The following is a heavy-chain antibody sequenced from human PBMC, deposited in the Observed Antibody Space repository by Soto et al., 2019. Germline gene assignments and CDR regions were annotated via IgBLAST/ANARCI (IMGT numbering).Heavy chain of an antibody. Sequence: QVQLVESGGGVVQPGRFLRLSCVASGFSFSNYGMHWVRQAPGKGLEWVAVIYYDGSKKFSADSVKGRFTISRDDFRNTLYLQMDSLRADDTAVYYCVKNFNHLEDADAYDIWGQGTMVTVSS. J-gene: IGHJ3*02. CDR3: VKNFNHLEDADAYDI. CDR2: IYYDGSKK. D-gene: IGHD5-12*01. CDR1: GFSFSNYG. V-gene: IGHV3-30*18.